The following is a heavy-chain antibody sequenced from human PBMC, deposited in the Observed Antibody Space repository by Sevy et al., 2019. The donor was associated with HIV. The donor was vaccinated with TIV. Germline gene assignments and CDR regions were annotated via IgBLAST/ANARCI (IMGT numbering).Heavy chain of an antibody. CDR1: GFTFSSYG. CDR2: ISYDGSNK. Sequence: GGSLRLSCAASGFTFSSYGMHWVRQAPGKGLEWVAVISYDGSNKYYADSVKGRFTISRDNSKNTLYLQMNSLRAEDTAVYYCAKVGHSGSYTDAFDIWGQGTMVTVSS. D-gene: IGHD1-26*01. V-gene: IGHV3-30*18. J-gene: IGHJ3*02. CDR3: AKVGHSGSYTDAFDI.